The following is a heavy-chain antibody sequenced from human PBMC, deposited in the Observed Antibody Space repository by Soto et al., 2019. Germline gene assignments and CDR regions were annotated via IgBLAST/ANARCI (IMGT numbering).Heavy chain of an antibody. J-gene: IGHJ4*02. D-gene: IGHD6-6*01. CDR3: ASSQLGDLDY. Sequence: QVQLVQSGAEVKKPGHSVKVSCKASGYTFTSYYMHWVRQAPGQGLEWMGIINPSGGSTSYAQKFQGRVTMTRDTSTGTVYMELSSLRSEDTAVYYCASSQLGDLDYWGQGTLVTVSS. CDR1: GYTFTSYY. V-gene: IGHV1-46*01. CDR2: INPSGGST.